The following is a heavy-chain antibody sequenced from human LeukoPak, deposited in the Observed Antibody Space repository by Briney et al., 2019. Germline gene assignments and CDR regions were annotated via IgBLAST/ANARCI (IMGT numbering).Heavy chain of an antibody. CDR2: IYYSGST. CDR3: AKVVVPGSILTGYPFDY. V-gene: IGHV4-59*01. J-gene: IGHJ4*02. D-gene: IGHD3-9*01. Sequence: PSETLSLTCTVSGGSISSYYWSWIRQPPGKGLEWIGYIYYSGSTNYNPSLKSRVTISVDTSKNQFSLKLSSVTAADTAVYYCAKVVVPGSILTGYPFDYWGQGTLVTVSS. CDR1: GGSISSYY.